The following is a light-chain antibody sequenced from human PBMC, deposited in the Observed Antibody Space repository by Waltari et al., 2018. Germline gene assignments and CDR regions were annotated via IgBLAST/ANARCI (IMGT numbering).Light chain of an antibody. CDR2: RAS. J-gene: IGKJ4*01. V-gene: IGKV1-5*03. Sequence: DIQMTQSPSTLSASVGDRVTITCRASQSISKWLAWYQQKPGKAPKLLIYRASNLESGIPSRFSGSGSGTECTLTINGLQPDDFASYYCLQYNSYPDLTYGGGTKVDIK. CDR1: QSISKW. CDR3: LQYNSYPDLT.